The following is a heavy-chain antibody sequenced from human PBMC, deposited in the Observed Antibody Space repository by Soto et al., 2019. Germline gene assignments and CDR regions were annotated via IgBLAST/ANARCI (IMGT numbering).Heavy chain of an antibody. CDR2: ISSSSNTI. V-gene: IGHV3-48*01. J-gene: IGHJ5*02. CDR1: GFTFSSYS. D-gene: IGHD3-22*01. CDR3: AGGTYYYDSSGYYPVPGPPP. Sequence: GGSLRLSCAASGFTFSSYSMNWVRQAPGKGLEWVSYISSSSNTIYYADSVKGRFTISRDNAKNSLYLQMNGLRAEDTAAYYCAGGTYYYDSSGYYPVPGPPPWGQGTLVTVSS.